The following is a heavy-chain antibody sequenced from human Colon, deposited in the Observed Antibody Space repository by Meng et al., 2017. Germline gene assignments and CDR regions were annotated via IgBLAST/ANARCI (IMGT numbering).Heavy chain of an antibody. V-gene: IGHV4-4*02. D-gene: IGHD4-23*01. Sequence: QVNLRESGPGLVKPSGTLSLTCAGSGGSITTNSYCAWVRQAPEKGLEWIGQIDHRGDPYYNPSLKSRVTMSVDRSKSQVSLQLTSVTAADTAVYYCARHGGYYQDYWGQGALVTVSS. J-gene: IGHJ4*02. CDR1: GGSITTNSY. CDR2: IDHRGDP. CDR3: ARHGGYYQDY.